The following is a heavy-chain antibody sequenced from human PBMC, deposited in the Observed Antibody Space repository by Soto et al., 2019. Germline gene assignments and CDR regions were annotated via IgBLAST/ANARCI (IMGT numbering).Heavy chain of an antibody. D-gene: IGHD5-18*01. CDR1: GGSISSYY. Sequence: SETLSLTCTVSGGSISSYYWSWIRQPPGKGLEWIGYIYYSGSTNYNPSLKSRVTISVDTSKNQFSLKLSSVTAADTAVYYCARDLGGYSSGYAYYYYYGMDVWGQGTTVTVSS. V-gene: IGHV4-59*01. CDR2: IYYSGST. J-gene: IGHJ6*02. CDR3: ARDLGGYSSGYAYYYYYGMDV.